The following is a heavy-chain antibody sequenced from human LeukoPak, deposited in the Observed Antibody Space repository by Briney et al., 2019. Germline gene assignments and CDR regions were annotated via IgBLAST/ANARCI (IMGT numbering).Heavy chain of an antibody. J-gene: IGHJ4*02. V-gene: IGHV3-23*01. CDR3: ANIPGGNSGY. CDR1: GFTFTSYS. D-gene: IGHD4-23*01. Sequence: GGSLRLSCAASGFTFTSYSMNWVRQAPGKGLEWVSTISGGGGSTYYADSVKGRFTISRDNSKNTLYLQMNSLRAEDTAVYYCANIPGGNSGYWGQGTLVTVSS. CDR2: ISGGGGST.